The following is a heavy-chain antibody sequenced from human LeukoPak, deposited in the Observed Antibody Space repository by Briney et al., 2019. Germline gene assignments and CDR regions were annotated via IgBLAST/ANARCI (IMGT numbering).Heavy chain of an antibody. CDR1: GFIFSSYH. D-gene: IGHD3-10*01. CDR3: ARDHRFSFDY. J-gene: IGHJ4*02. CDR2: ISSSSSTI. V-gene: IGHV3-48*01. Sequence: GGSLRLSCAASGFIFSSYHMNWVRQAPGKGLEWVSYISSSSSTIHYADSVKGRFTISRDNSKNTLYLQMNSLRAEDTAVYYCARDHRFSFDYWGQGTLVTVSS.